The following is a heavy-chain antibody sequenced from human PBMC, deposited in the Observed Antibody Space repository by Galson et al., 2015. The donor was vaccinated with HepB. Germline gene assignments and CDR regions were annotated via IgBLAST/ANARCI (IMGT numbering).Heavy chain of an antibody. CDR3: AKDPSPSGSSSYFDY. CDR2: ISYDGSNK. D-gene: IGHD1-26*01. J-gene: IGHJ4*02. V-gene: IGHV3-30*18. Sequence: SLRLSCAASGFTFSSYGMHWVRQAPGKGLEWVAVISYDGSNKYYADSVKGRFTISRDNSKSTLYLQMNSLRAEDTAVYYCAKDPSPSGSSSYFDYWGQGTLVTVSS. CDR1: GFTFSSYG.